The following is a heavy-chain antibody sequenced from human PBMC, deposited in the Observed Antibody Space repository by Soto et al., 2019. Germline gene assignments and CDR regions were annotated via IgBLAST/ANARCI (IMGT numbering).Heavy chain of an antibody. J-gene: IGHJ3*02. CDR1: GGSVSSGSHY. CDR2: ISYSGST. CDR3: ARPPRGSGSWSAFDI. V-gene: IGHV4-61*01. Sequence: SETLSLTCAVSGGSVSSGSHYWSWIRQPPGKGLEWIGHISYSGSTKYNPSLKSPVTISVDTSKNQFSLKMSSVTAADTAIYYCARPPRGSGSWSAFDIWGQGTMVTVSS. D-gene: IGHD1-26*01.